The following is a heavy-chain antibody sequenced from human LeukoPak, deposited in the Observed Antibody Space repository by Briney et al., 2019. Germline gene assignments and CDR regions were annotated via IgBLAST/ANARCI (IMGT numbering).Heavy chain of an antibody. CDR1: GYTFTSYG. CDR3: ARDRYCSGGSCSSWFDP. CDR2: ISASNGNT. J-gene: IGHJ5*02. V-gene: IGHV1-18*01. Sequence: GASVKVSCKASGYTFTSYGISWVRQAPGQGLEWMGWISASNGNTNYAQKLQGRVTMTTDTSTSTAYMELRSLRSDDTAVYYCARDRYCSGGSCSSWFDPWGQGTLVTVSS. D-gene: IGHD2-15*01.